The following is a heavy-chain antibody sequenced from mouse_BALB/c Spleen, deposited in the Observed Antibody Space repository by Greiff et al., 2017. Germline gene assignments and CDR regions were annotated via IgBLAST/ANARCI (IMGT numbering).Heavy chain of an antibody. CDR3: ARMGMITAPFAY. D-gene: IGHD2-4*01. J-gene: IGHJ2*01. CDR1: GFSLSRYS. CDR2: IWGGGST. V-gene: IGHV2-6-4*01. Sequence: VHLVESGPGLVAPSQSLSITCTVSGFSLSRYSVHWVRQPPGKGLEWLGIIWGGGSTDYNSPLKSRLSMSKDNSTSQVYLKMNSLQTDDTAMYYCARMGMITAPFAYWGQGTTLTVSS.